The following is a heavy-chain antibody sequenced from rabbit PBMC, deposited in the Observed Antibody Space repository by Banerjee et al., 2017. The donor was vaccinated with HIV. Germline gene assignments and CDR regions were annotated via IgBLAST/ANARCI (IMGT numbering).Heavy chain of an antibody. CDR2: IDIGSSGFT. CDR3: ARDLAGVIGWNFGW. J-gene: IGHJ4*01. CDR1: GFDFSSYG. D-gene: IGHD4-1*01. V-gene: IGHV1S45*01. Sequence: QEQLVESGGGLVQPGGSLKLSCKASGFDFSSYGVSWVRQAPGKGLEWIACIDIGSSGFTYSATWATGRFTISKTSSTTVTLQMTSLTAADTATYFCARDLAGVIGWNFGWWGPGTLVTVS.